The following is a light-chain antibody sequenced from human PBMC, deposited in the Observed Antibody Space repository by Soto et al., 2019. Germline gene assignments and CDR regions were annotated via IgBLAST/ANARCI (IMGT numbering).Light chain of an antibody. CDR1: QSVSSN. V-gene: IGKV3-15*01. J-gene: IGKJ4*01. Sequence: EIVMTQSPATLSVSPGERATLSCRASQSVSSNLAWYQQTPGQAPRLLIYGPSTRATGIPARFSGSGSGTEFPLTISSLQSEHFAVYYCQQYNNWPPLTFGGGNTVEIK. CDR2: GPS. CDR3: QQYNNWPPLT.